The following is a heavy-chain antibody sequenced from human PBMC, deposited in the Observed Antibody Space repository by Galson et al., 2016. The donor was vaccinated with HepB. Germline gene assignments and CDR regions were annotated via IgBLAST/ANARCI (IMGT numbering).Heavy chain of an antibody. CDR3: ASGTTVTTSNSFWYFDL. CDR1: GLIFSSYA. V-gene: IGHV3-23*01. D-gene: IGHD4-17*01. CDR2: VSGSGGET. J-gene: IGHJ2*01. Sequence: FLRLSCAASGLIFSSYAMTWVRQAPGKGLDWVSTVSGSGGETHYADSLKGRFTFFRDNSKNTMYVQMTSLRAEDTAVYYCASGTTVTTSNSFWYFDLWGRGTLVTVSS.